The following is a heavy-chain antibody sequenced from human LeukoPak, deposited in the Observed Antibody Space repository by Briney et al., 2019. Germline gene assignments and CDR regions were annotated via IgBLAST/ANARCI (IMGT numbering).Heavy chain of an antibody. V-gene: IGHV4-39*07. J-gene: IGHJ4*02. Sequence: SETLSLTCTVSGGSISSSTYYWVWIRQPPGKGLEWIGSIYYSGVTYYNPSPKSRVTILLDTSKNQFSLKLSSVTAADTAVYYCARDARTYYYDSTSQEFDYWGQGTLVTVSS. CDR1: GGSISSSTYY. CDR3: ARDARTYYYDSTSQEFDY. CDR2: IYYSGVT. D-gene: IGHD3-22*01.